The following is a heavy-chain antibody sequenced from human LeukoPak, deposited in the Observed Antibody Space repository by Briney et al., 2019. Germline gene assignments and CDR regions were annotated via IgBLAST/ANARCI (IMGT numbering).Heavy chain of an antibody. Sequence: GGSLRLSCAASGFTVSSNYMSWVRQAPGKGLEWVSVIYSGGSTYYADSVKGRFTISRDNAKNSLYLQMNTLRAEDTAVYYCASESPSSSSRTLDYWGQGTLVTVSS. J-gene: IGHJ4*02. D-gene: IGHD2-2*01. CDR2: IYSGGST. CDR1: GFTVSSNY. CDR3: ASESPSSSSRTLDY. V-gene: IGHV3-53*01.